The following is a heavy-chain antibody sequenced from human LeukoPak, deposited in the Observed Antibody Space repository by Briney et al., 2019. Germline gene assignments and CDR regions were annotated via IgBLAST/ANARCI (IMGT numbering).Heavy chain of an antibody. CDR3: ARDSDGSGRGRLNWFDP. Sequence: PGGSLRLSCAASGFTFSSYAMHWVRQAPGKGLEWVANIKQDGSEKYYVDSVKGRFTISRDNAKNSLYLQMNSLRAEDTAVYYCARDSDGSGRGRLNWFDPWGQGTLVTVSS. V-gene: IGHV3-7*01. J-gene: IGHJ5*02. CDR1: GFTFSSYA. D-gene: IGHD3-10*01. CDR2: IKQDGSEK.